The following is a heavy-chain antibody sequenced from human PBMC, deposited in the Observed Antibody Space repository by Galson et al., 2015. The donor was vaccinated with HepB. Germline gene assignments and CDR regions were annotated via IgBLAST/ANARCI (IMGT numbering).Heavy chain of an antibody. CDR3: AREGYCINGVCLYWFHP. J-gene: IGHJ5*02. Sequence: SVKVSCKALGYTFTDYYIHWVRQAPGQGLQWMGWINPNSGDTNYEQMFQARVTMTRDTSTSTAYMELSRLRSDDTATYYCAREGYCINGVCLYWFHPWGRGTLVTVSS. CDR2: INPNSGDT. CDR1: GYTFTDYY. V-gene: IGHV1-2*02. D-gene: IGHD2-8*01.